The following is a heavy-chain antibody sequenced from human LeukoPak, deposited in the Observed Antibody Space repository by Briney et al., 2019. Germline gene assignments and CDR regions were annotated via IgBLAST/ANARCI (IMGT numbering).Heavy chain of an antibody. J-gene: IGHJ4*02. D-gene: IGHD3-22*01. CDR1: GYTFTGYY. V-gene: IGHV1-2*02. CDR3: ARIPLSGLNSYFDY. Sequence: ASVKVSCKASGYTFTGYYMHWVRQAPGQGLEWMGWINPNSGGTNYAQKFQGRVTMTRDTSISTAYMELSRLRSDDTAAYYCARIPLSGLNSYFDYWGQGTLVTVSS. CDR2: INPNSGGT.